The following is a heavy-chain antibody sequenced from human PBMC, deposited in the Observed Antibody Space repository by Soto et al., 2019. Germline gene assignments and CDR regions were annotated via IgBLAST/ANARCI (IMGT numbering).Heavy chain of an antibody. D-gene: IGHD3-10*02. CDR1: GYTFTGYY. CDR3: ARELPMSLSCMDV. J-gene: IGHJ6*02. Sequence: GASVKVSCKASGYTFTGYYMHWVRQAPGQGLEWMGWINPNSGGTNYAQKFRGRVTMTRDTSISTAYMELSRLRSDDTAVYYCARELPMSLSCMDVWGQGTTVTVSS. V-gene: IGHV1-2*02. CDR2: INPNSGGT.